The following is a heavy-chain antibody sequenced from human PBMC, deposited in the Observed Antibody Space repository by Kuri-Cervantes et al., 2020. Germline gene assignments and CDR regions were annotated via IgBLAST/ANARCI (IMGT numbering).Heavy chain of an antibody. CDR1: GYTFTSYG. CDR3: ASGIVVEDAFDF. D-gene: IGHD3-22*01. J-gene: IGHJ3*01. Sequence: ASVKVSCKASGYTFTSYGISWVRQAPGQGLEGMGWISAYNGNTNYAQKLLCRVTMTTDTSTSTAYMELRIQRSDDTAVYYCASGIVVEDAFDFWGQGTMVTVSS. CDR2: ISAYNGNT. V-gene: IGHV1-18*01.